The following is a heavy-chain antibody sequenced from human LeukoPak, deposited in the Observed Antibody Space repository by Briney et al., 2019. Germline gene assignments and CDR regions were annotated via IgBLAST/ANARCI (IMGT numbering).Heavy chain of an antibody. CDR1: GFTVSSNF. Sequence: GGSLRLSCTVAGFTVSSNFMSWVRQAPEKGLEWVSVIYSGGNTYYADSVSGRFTIPRDNSKNTVYLQMNSLRADDTAVYYCARNHILGYWHFDLWGRGTLVTVSS. V-gene: IGHV3-53*01. J-gene: IGHJ2*01. D-gene: IGHD1-26*01. CDR3: ARNHILGYWHFDL. CDR2: IYSGGNT.